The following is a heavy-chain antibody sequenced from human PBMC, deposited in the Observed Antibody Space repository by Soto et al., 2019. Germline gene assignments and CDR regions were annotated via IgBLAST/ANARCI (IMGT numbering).Heavy chain of an antibody. D-gene: IGHD6-19*01. CDR1: GGTFSSYA. J-gene: IGHJ1*01. CDR2: IIPIFGTA. V-gene: IGHV1-69*01. CDR3: ARLPVAGTNAGDFQH. Sequence: QVQLVQSGAEVQKPGSSVKVSCKASGGTFSSYAISWVRQAPGQGLEWMGGIIPIFGTANYAQKFQGRVTITADESTSTAYMELSSLRSEDTAVYYCARLPVAGTNAGDFQHWGQGTLVTVSS.